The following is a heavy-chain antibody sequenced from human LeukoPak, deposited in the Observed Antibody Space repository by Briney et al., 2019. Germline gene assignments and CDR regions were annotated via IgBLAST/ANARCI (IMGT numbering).Heavy chain of an antibody. CDR2: IIPILGIA. J-gene: IGHJ6*03. Sequence: SAKVSCKASGGTFSSYTISWVRQAPGQGLEWMGRIIPILGIANYAQKFQGRATITADKSTSTAYMELSSLRSEDTAVYYCARVRFATPYYYMDVWGKGTTVTVSS. D-gene: IGHD3-3*01. CDR3: ARVRFATPYYYMDV. CDR1: GGTFSSYT. V-gene: IGHV1-69*02.